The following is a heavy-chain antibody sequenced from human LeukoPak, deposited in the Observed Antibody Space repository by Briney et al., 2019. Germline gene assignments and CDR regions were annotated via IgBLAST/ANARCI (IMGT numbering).Heavy chain of an antibody. CDR2: IYPGDSDT. D-gene: IGHD2-15*01. CDR3: ARQLVVATTPYFDY. CDR1: EYAFTTYW. J-gene: IGHJ4*02. Sequence: GESLKISCKVSEYAFTTYWIGWVRQMPGKDLEWMGIIYPGDSDTRYSSSFQGQVTFSADKSISTVYLQWSSLKASDTAMYYCARQLVVATTPYFDYWGQGTLVTVSS. V-gene: IGHV5-51*01.